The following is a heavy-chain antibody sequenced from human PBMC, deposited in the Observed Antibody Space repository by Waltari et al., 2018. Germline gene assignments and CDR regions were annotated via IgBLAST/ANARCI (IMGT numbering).Heavy chain of an antibody. Sequence: QVQLQESGPGLVKPSETLSLTCTVSGGSISSYYWSWIRQPPGKGLEWIGYISYSGITNSNPSRRSRVTIPVDTSKTQCSLKLGSVTAADTAVYYCARSVNPVAAIYFDYWGQGTLVTVSS. V-gene: IGHV4-59*01. CDR2: ISYSGIT. J-gene: IGHJ4*02. D-gene: IGHD2-15*01. CDR3: ARSVNPVAAIYFDY. CDR1: GGSISSYY.